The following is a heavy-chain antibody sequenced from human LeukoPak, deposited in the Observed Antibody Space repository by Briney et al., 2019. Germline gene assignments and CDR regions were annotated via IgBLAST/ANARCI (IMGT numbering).Heavy chain of an antibody. D-gene: IGHD6-19*01. V-gene: IGHV4-4*07. J-gene: IGHJ2*01. CDR3: ARGTPYSSGWNFDL. Sequence: SETLPLTCSVSGVSISSYSWSWIRQPAGKGLEWIGRIYTSGDTNHNPSLKSRVTMSVDTSENQFSLKLTSVTAADTAVYYCARGTPYSSGWNFDLWGRGTLVTVSS. CDR2: IYTSGDT. CDR1: GVSISSYS.